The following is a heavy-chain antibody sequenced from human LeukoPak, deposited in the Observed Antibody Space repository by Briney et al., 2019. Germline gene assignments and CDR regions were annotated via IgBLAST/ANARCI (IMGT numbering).Heavy chain of an antibody. J-gene: IGHJ5*02. Sequence: SETLSLTCAVYGGSFSGYYWSWIRQPPGKGLEWIGEINHSGSTNYNPSLKSRVTISVDTSKNQFSLKLSSVTAADTAVYYCARLDYYDYVWGSYRIRPNWFDPWGQGTLVTVSS. D-gene: IGHD3-16*02. CDR1: GGSFSGYY. CDR3: ARLDYYDYVWGSYRIRPNWFDP. CDR2: INHSGST. V-gene: IGHV4-34*01.